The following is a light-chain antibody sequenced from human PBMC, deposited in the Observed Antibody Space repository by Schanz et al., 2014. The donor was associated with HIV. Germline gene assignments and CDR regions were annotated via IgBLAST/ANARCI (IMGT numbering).Light chain of an antibody. CDR2: DVD. CDR1: SSDVGGYNY. Sequence: QSALTQPRSVSGSPGQSITISCTGTSSDVGGYNYVSWYLQHPGKAPKLILYDVDNRPAGVSNRFSGSKSGNTASLTISGLQAEDEADYYCSSFTYTSTPVVFGGGTKLTVL. V-gene: IGLV2-14*03. J-gene: IGLJ2*01. CDR3: SSFTYTSTPVV.